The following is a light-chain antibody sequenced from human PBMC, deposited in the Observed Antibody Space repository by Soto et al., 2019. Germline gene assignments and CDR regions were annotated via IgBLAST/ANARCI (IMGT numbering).Light chain of an antibody. Sequence: EIVMTQSPATLSVSPGERATLSCRASQSVVSNLAWYQQRPGQAPRLLIYAASTRATGVPARFSGGASGTDFTLTISSLQSEDFAVYYCQQYNNWPPMYTFGQGTKLEIQ. V-gene: IGKV3-15*01. CDR3: QQYNNWPPMYT. CDR1: QSVVSN. J-gene: IGKJ2*01. CDR2: AAS.